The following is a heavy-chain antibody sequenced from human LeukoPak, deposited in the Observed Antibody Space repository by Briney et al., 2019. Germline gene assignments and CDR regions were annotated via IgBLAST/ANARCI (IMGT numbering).Heavy chain of an antibody. J-gene: IGHJ6*02. CDR3: ARLPWGVVRNYYYYYGMDV. V-gene: IGHV4-59*08. D-gene: IGHD2-15*01. CDR2: IYYSGST. Sequence: PSATLSLTCTVSGGSISSYYWSWIRQPPGKGLEWIGYIYYSGSTNYNPSLKSRVTISVDTSKNQFSLKLSSVTAADTAVYYCARLPWGVVRNYYYYYGMDVWGQGTTVTVSS. CDR1: GGSISSYY.